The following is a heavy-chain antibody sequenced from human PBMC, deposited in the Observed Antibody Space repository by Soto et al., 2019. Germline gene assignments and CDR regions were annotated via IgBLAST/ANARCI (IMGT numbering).Heavy chain of an antibody. J-gene: IGHJ6*02. V-gene: IGHV4-31*01. D-gene: IGHD1-7*01. Sequence: QVQLQESGPGLVKPSQTLSLTCTVSGGSISSGGYYWSWIRQHPGKGLEWIGYIYYSGSTYYNPSFKSLVPSCEDPSEDYLTLKQSSVTGSAAAVYDCAKPYNWNYVGYSMFVWGQGSTVTVSS. CDR3: AKPYNWNYVGYSMFV. CDR1: GGSISSGGYY. CDR2: IYYSGST.